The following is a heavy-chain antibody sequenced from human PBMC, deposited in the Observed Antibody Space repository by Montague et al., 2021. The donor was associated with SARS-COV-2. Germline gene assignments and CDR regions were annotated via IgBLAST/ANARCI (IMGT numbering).Heavy chain of an antibody. D-gene: IGHD6-25*01. CDR2: IYTSGST. J-gene: IGHJ5*02. CDR3: ARDGYSSGWNGLHWFDP. Sequence: TLSLTCTVSIGSISSGSYYWSWIRQPSGKGLEWIGRIYTSGSTNYXPSLKSRVAISVDTSKNQFSLKLSSVTAADTAVYYCARDGYSSGWNGLHWFDPWGQGTLVTVSS. V-gene: IGHV4-61*02. CDR1: IGSISSGSYY.